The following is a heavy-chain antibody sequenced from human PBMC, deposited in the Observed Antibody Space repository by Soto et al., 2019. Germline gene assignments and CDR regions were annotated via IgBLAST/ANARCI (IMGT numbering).Heavy chain of an antibody. J-gene: IGHJ5*02. V-gene: IGHV4-30-4*01. Sequence: QVQLQESGPGLVKPSQTLSLTCTVSGGSISSGDYYWSWIRQPPGQGLEWIGYIYYSGSTYYNPSLKSRVTISVDTSKNQFSLKLSSVTAADTAVYYCARGREPAENWFDPWGQGTLVTVSS. D-gene: IGHD2-2*01. CDR3: ARGREPAENWFDP. CDR1: GGSISSGDYY. CDR2: IYYSGST.